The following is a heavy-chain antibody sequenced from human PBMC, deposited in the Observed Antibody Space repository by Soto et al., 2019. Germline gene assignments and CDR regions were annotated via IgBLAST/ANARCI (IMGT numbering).Heavy chain of an antibody. D-gene: IGHD4-17*01. J-gene: IGHJ4*02. CDR1: GGSFSGYY. CDR3: GKTQKGGDYVFAY. CDR2: INHSGST. V-gene: IGHV4-34*01. Sequence: SETLSLTCAVYGGSFSGYYWSWIRQPPGKGLEWIGEINHSGSTYYNPSLKSRVTISVDRSKNQFSLKLSSVTAADTAVYYCGKTQKGGDYVFAYWGKGTLVTVSS.